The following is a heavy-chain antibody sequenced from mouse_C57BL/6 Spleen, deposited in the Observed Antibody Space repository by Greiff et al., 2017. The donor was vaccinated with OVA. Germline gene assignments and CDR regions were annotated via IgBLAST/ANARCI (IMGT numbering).Heavy chain of an antibody. Sequence: EVQLQESGGDLVKPGGSLKLSCAASGFTFSSYGMSWVRQTPDKRLEWVATISSGGSYTYYPDSVKGRFTISRDNAKNTLYLQMSSLKSEDTAMYYCARSDGYSFDYWGQGTTLTVSS. V-gene: IGHV5-6*01. CDR3: ARSDGYSFDY. CDR2: ISSGGSYT. CDR1: GFTFSSYG. D-gene: IGHD2-3*01. J-gene: IGHJ2*01.